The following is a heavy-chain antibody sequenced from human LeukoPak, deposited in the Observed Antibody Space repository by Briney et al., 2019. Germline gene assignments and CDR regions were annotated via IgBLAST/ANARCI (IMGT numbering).Heavy chain of an antibody. D-gene: IGHD5-12*01. CDR3: ARNENSGWGYFDY. J-gene: IGHJ4*02. CDR2: IGGSNGIT. CDR1: RFTFNSYA. Sequence: GRSLRLSCAASRFTFNSYAMSWVRQAPGKGLEWVSVIGGSNGITFYVGSVKGRFTISRDNSKDTLYLQMNSLRAEDTAVYYCARNENSGWGYFDYWGQGTLVTVSS. V-gene: IGHV3-23*01.